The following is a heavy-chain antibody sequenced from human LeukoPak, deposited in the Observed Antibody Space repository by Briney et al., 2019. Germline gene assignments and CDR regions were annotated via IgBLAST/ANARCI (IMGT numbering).Heavy chain of an antibody. CDR1: GFTFSSYG. CDR3: AKDAGPRILRLGELSSQFDY. Sequence: GRSLRLSCAASGFTFSSYGMHWVRQAPGKGLEWVAVISYDGSNKYYADSVKGRFTISRDNSKNTLYLQMNSQRAEDTAVYYCAKDAGPRILRLGELSSQFDYWGQGTLVTVSS. J-gene: IGHJ4*02. CDR2: ISYDGSNK. D-gene: IGHD3-16*02. V-gene: IGHV3-30*18.